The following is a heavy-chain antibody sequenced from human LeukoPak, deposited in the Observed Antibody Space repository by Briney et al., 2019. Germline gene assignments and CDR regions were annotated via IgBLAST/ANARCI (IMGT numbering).Heavy chain of an antibody. D-gene: IGHD5-12*01. CDR3: VKGGYDFVEVAYFDF. J-gene: IGHJ4*02. V-gene: IGHV3-7*03. CDR1: GFTFSIYW. Sequence: PGGSLRLSCAASGFTFSIYWMSWVRQAPGKGLEWVANINQDGSQKYYVDSVKGRFTISRDNSKNTLYLQMKSLRVEDTAVYYCVKGGYDFVEVAYFDFWGQGALVTVSS. CDR2: INQDGSQK.